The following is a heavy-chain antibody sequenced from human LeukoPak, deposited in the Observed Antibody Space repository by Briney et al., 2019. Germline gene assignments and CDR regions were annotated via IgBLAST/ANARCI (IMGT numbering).Heavy chain of an antibody. V-gene: IGHV1-2*02. D-gene: IGHD3-10*01. CDR2: INPNSGGT. Sequence: ASVKVSCKASGYTFTGYYMHWVRQAPGQGLEWMGWINPNSGGTNYVQKFQGRVTMTRDTSISTAYMELSRLRSDDTAVYYCAILYYGSGSSYLQHWGQGTLVTVSS. J-gene: IGHJ1*01. CDR3: AILYYGSGSSYLQH. CDR1: GYTFTGYY.